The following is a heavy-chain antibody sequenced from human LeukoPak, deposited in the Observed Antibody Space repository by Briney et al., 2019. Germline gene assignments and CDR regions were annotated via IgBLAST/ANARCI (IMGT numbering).Heavy chain of an antibody. J-gene: IGHJ4*02. Sequence: GGSLRLSCAASGFTFSRYAMHWVPQAPGKGLEYVSAISSNGGSTYYANSVKGRFTISRDNSKNTLFLQMGSLRAEDMAVYYCARGGSIAARPIDYWGQGTLVTVSS. CDR1: GFTFSRYA. V-gene: IGHV3-64*01. CDR3: ARGGSIAARPIDY. D-gene: IGHD6-6*01. CDR2: ISSNGGST.